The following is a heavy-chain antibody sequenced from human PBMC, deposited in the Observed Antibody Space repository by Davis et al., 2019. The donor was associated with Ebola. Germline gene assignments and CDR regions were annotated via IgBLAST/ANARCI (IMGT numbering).Heavy chain of an antibody. CDR2: IIPVFGTA. D-gene: IGHD6-13*01. J-gene: IGHJ4*02. V-gene: IGHV1-69*13. Sequence: AASVKVSCRASGGTFLNYAITWVRQAPGQGLEWMGGIIPVFGTANYAQKFQVRVTITADESTSTAYMELSSLRYEDTAVYYCAPTPGYSNNWHLDSWGQGTLVTVSS. CDR1: GGTFLNYA. CDR3: APTPGYSNNWHLDS.